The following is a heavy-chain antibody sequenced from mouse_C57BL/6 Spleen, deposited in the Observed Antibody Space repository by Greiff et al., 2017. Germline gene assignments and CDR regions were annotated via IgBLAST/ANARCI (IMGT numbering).Heavy chain of an antibody. Sequence: EVQVVESGGGLVKPGGSLKLSCAASGFTFSDYGMHWVRQAPEKGLEWVAYISSGSSTIYYADTVKGRFTISRDNAKNTLFLQMTSLRSEDTAMYYCARQRDGYYVEDAMDYWGQGTSVTVSS. CDR1: GFTFSDYG. V-gene: IGHV5-17*01. J-gene: IGHJ4*01. CDR3: ARQRDGYYVEDAMDY. D-gene: IGHD2-3*01. CDR2: ISSGSSTI.